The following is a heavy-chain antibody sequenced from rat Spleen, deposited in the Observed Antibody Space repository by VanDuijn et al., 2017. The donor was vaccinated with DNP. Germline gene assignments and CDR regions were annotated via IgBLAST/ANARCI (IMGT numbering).Heavy chain of an antibody. V-gene: IGHV2S18*01. Sequence: QVQLKESGPGLVQPSETLSLTCTVFGFSLTSYSVHWVRQHSGKSLEWMGRMWSDGDTSYNSAFTSRLSISRDTSKSQVFLKMNSLQTEDTGTYYCARTGYNYFDYWGQGVMVTVSS. CDR1: GFSLTSYS. CDR3: ARTGYNYFDY. CDR2: MWSDGDT. D-gene: IGHD1-4*01. J-gene: IGHJ2*01.